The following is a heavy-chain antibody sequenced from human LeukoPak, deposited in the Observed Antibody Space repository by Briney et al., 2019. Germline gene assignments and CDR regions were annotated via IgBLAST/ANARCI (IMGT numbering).Heavy chain of an antibody. V-gene: IGHV3-11*04. J-gene: IGHJ6*03. D-gene: IGHD3-9*01. CDR1: GFTFSDYY. CDR3: ARDYDILTGYEVGYYMDV. CDR2: ISSSGSTI. Sequence: GGSLRPSCAASGFTFSDYYMSWIRQAPGKGLEWVSYISSSGSTIYYADSVKGRFTISRDNAKNSLYLQMNSLRAEDTAVYYCARDYDILTGYEVGYYMDVWGKGTTVTVSS.